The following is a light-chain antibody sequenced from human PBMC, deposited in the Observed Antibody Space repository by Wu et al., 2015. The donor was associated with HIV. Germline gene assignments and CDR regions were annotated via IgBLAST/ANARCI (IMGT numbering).Light chain of an antibody. J-gene: IGKJ3*01. CDR3: QQYGSSPLFT. CDR1: QSVSSTY. CDR2: SAS. Sequence: EIVVTQSPGTLSVSPGERATLSCRASQSVSSTYLAWYQQKPGQAPRLLIYSASSRATGVPDRFSGSGSGTDFTLTISRLEPEDFAVYYCQQYGSSPLFTFGPGAKVDIK. V-gene: IGKV3-20*01.